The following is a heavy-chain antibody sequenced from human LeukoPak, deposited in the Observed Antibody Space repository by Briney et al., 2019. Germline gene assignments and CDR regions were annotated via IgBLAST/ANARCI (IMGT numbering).Heavy chain of an antibody. V-gene: IGHV3-23*01. CDR3: AKVPPLLEISTGYTYWYFDL. CDR2: ISGSGGST. CDR1: GLTFSSYA. J-gene: IGHJ2*01. D-gene: IGHD3-9*01. Sequence: PGGSLRLSCAASGLTFSSYAMSWVRQPPGKGLEWVSAISGSGGSTYYADSVKGRFTISRDNSKNTLYLQMNSLRAEDTAVYYCAKVPPLLEISTGYTYWYFDLWGRGTLVTVSS.